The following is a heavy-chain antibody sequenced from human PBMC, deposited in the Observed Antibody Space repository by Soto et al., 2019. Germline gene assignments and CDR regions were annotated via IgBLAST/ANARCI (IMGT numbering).Heavy chain of an antibody. CDR3: ARETGDNRITIFGVVISSDYGMDV. Sequence: GGSLRLSCAASGFTFSSYWMHWVRQAPGKGLVWVSRINSDGSSTSYADSVKGRFTISRDNAKNTLYLQMNSLRAEDTAVYYCARETGDNRITIFGVVISSDYGMDVWGQGTTVTVS. J-gene: IGHJ6*02. D-gene: IGHD3-3*01. CDR1: GFTFSSYW. V-gene: IGHV3-74*01. CDR2: INSDGSST.